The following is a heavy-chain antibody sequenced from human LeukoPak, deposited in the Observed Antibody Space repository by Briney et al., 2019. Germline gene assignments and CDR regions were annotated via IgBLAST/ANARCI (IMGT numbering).Heavy chain of an antibody. D-gene: IGHD1-26*01. CDR2: IYPGDSDT. CDR1: GYSFISSW. V-gene: IGHV5-51*01. CDR3: ARGSRPNTGSYWFMGY. Sequence: GESLKISCKGSGYSFISSWIGWVRQMPGKGLECMGIIYPGDSDTRYSPSFQGQVTISADKSINTAYLQWSSLKASDTAMYYCARGSRPNTGSYWFMGYWGQGTLVTVSS. J-gene: IGHJ4*02.